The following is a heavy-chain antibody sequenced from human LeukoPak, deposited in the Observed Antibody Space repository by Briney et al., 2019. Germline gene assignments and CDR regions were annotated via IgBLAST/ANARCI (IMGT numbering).Heavy chain of an antibody. CDR1: GGSFSGYY. CDR3: ARASPSHYGKAYFQH. D-gene: IGHD4-17*01. V-gene: IGHV4-34*01. CDR2: INHSGST. Sequence: PSETLSLTCAVYGGSFSGYYWSWIRQPPGKGLEWIGEINHSGSTNYNPSLKSRVTISVDTSKNQFSLKLSSVTAADTAVYYCARASPSHYGKAYFQHWGQGTLVTVSS. J-gene: IGHJ1*01.